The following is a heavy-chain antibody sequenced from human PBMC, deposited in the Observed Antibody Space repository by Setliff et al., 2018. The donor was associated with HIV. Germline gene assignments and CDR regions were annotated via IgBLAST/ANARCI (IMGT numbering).Heavy chain of an antibody. CDR3: ARGTLYYYDTGGYSYFDY. CDR1: GGSMSTYY. J-gene: IGHJ4*02. Sequence: SETLSLTCTVSGGSMSTYYWSWIRQPPGKGLEWIGYIYTSGSTNYNPSLRSRVTISVDTSKYQFSLKLSSVTAADTAVFYCARGTLYYYDTGGYSYFDYWGQGTLVTVSS. V-gene: IGHV4-4*08. D-gene: IGHD3-22*01. CDR2: IYTSGST.